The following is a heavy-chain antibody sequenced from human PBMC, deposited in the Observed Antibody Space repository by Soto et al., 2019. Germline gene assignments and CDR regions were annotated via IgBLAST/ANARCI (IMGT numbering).Heavy chain of an antibody. Sequence: QVQLQESGPGLVEPSQTLSLTCSVFGGSISSGDYYWRWIRQPPGKGLEWIGYMFYVGATYYNPSLKSRVTLAVVTSKKQFALKLNSVTAAGTAVYHCARFLRFCSSPSCRGRNWFDPWGQGTLVTVTS. J-gene: IGHJ5*02. D-gene: IGHD2-2*01. CDR2: MFYVGAT. CDR1: GGSISSGDYY. CDR3: ARFLRFCSSPSCRGRNWFDP. V-gene: IGHV4-30-4*01.